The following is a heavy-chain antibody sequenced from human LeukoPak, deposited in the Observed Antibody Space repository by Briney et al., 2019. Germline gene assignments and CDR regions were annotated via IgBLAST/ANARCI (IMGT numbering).Heavy chain of an antibody. CDR1: GGSVSSGSYY. CDR2: IYYSGST. Sequence: PSETLSLTCTVSGGSVSSGSYYWSWIRQPPGKGLEWIGYIYYSGSTNYNPSLKSRVTISVDTSKNQFSLKLSSVTAADTAVYYCARGGDSPIDYWGQGTLVTVSS. D-gene: IGHD3-22*01. V-gene: IGHV4-61*01. CDR3: ARGGDSPIDY. J-gene: IGHJ4*02.